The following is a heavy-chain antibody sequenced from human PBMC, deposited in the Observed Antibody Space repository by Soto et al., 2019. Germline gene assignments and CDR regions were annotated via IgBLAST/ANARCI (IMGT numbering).Heavy chain of an antibody. CDR3: ALKGDGYRGFKY. Sequence: SAPTPMNATCNLTLTCSSSVLSPSPSGVGVALILHPPGKALEWLALIYWDDDKRYSPFLKSRLTITKDTSKNQVVLTLTNMDPVDTATYYCALKGDGYRGFKYWGQGTLVTVSS. J-gene: IGHJ4*02. CDR1: VLSPSPSGVG. CDR2: IYWDDDK. V-gene: IGHV2-5*02. D-gene: IGHD5-12*01.